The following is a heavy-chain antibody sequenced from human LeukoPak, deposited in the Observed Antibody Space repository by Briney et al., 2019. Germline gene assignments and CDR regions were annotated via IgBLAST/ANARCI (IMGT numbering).Heavy chain of an antibody. CDR2: ISSSSSYI. V-gene: IGHV3-21*01. CDR3: ARDLTGHDAFDI. J-gene: IGHJ3*02. D-gene: IGHD3-9*01. Sequence: GGSLRLSCAASGFTFSSYSMNWVRQAPGKGLEWVSSISSSSSYIYYADSVKGRFTISRDNAKNSLYRQMNSLRAEDTAVYYCARDLTGHDAFDIWGQGTMVTVSS. CDR1: GFTFSSYS.